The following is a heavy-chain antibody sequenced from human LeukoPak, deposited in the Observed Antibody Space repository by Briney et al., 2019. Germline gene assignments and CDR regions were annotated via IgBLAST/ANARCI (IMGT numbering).Heavy chain of an antibody. J-gene: IGHJ4*02. CDR3: AKGRRDGYNFDFDY. Sequence: PGGSLRLSCAASGFTFSGSGMHWLRQAPGKGLEWVAFIQYDGSEEIYADSVKGRFTISRDNSKNTLFLQMNSLRAEDTAVYYCAKGRRDGYNFDFDYWGQGTLVTVSS. D-gene: IGHD5-24*01. V-gene: IGHV3-30*02. CDR2: IQYDGSEE. CDR1: GFTFSGSG.